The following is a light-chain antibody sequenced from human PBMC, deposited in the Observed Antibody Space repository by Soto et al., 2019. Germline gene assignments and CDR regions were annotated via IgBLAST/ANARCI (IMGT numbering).Light chain of an antibody. CDR2: AAS. V-gene: IGKV1-39*01. CDR3: QQSYSAPLT. CDR1: QSIITS. Sequence: IQMTQSPSSLSASVGDRVTITCRASQSIITSLNWYQQKPGKAPNLLVYAASSWQSGVPSRFSGSGSGTDFTLTINSLEPEDFATYYCQQSYSAPLTFCQGTKVDI. J-gene: IGKJ1*01.